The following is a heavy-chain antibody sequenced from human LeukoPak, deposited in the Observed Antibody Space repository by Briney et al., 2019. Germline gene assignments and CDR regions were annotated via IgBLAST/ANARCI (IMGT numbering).Heavy chain of an antibody. CDR3: ARDRLRLYSMDV. Sequence: GGSLRLSCAASGFTFSSYSMNWVRQAPGKGLEWVSSISSSSSYIYYADSVKGRFTISRDNAKNSLYLQMNSLRAEDTAVHYCARDRLRLYSMDVWGQGTTVTVSS. D-gene: IGHD2-21*01. V-gene: IGHV3-21*01. J-gene: IGHJ6*02. CDR1: GFTFSSYS. CDR2: ISSSSSYI.